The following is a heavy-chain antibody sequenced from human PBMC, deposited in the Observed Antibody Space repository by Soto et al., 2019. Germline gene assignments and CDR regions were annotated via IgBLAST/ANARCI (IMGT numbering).Heavy chain of an antibody. CDR3: ARAWGGNVFDF. Sequence: QVQLQESGPGLVKPSETLSLTCTVSGGSISSYYWSWIRQPPGKGLEWIGYISYSGSTNYNPSLKSRVTTSVDTSKNQSSLKLSSVTAADTAVYYCARAWGGNVFDFWGQGTLVTVSS. D-gene: IGHD3-16*01. CDR2: ISYSGST. J-gene: IGHJ4*02. V-gene: IGHV4-59*08. CDR1: GGSISSYY.